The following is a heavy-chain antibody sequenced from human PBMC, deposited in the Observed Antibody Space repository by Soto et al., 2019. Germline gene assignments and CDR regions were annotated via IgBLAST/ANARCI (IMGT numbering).Heavy chain of an antibody. D-gene: IGHD1-26*01. CDR3: ARELLRVCSFDI. V-gene: IGHV3-7*01. CDR1: EFTFSGYW. CDR2: INEDGNEN. J-gene: IGHJ3*02. Sequence: EVQLVESGGGLVQPGGSLRLSCAASEFTFSGYWMHWVRQAPGKGLEWVANINEDGNENYYVDSVKGRFAISRDNAKNSLYLHMNSLRAEDTAVYYCARELLRVCSFDIWGQGTLVTVSS.